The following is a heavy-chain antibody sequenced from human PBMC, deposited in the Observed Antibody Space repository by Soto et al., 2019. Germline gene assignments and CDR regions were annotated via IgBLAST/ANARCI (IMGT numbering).Heavy chain of an antibody. CDR1: GFSLSTSGVG. D-gene: IGHD2-15*01. J-gene: IGHJ4*02. CDR3: AHRPGYCSGGSCYSVENYFDY. Sequence: KESGPTLVKPTQTLTLTCTFSGFSLSTSGVGVGWIRQPPGKALEWLALIYWNDDKRYSPSLKSRLTITKDTSKNQVVLTMTNMDPVDTATYYCAHRPGYCSGGSCYSVENYFDYWGQGTLVTVSS. V-gene: IGHV2-5*01. CDR2: IYWNDDK.